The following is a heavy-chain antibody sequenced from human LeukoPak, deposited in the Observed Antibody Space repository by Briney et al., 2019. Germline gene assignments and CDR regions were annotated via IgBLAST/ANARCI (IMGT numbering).Heavy chain of an antibody. CDR2: IKQDGSEK. CDR3: ARASDPWLQLT. V-gene: IGHV3-7*05. CDR1: GFTFSNYW. J-gene: IGHJ5*02. Sequence: GGSLRLSCAASGFTFSNYWMIWVRQAPGKGLEWVGNIKQDGSEKRYADSVRGRFSISRDNAQTSLYLQMNSLRAEDTAVYYCARASDPWLQLTWGQGTLVTVSA. D-gene: IGHD5-24*01.